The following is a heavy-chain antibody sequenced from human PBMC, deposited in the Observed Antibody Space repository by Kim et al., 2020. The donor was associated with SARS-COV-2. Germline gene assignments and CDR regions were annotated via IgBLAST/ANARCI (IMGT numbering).Heavy chain of an antibody. D-gene: IGHD3-10*01. Sequence: GGSLRLSCAASGFTFSDYYMSWIRQAPGKGLEWVSYISSSSSYTNYADSVKGRFTISRDNAKNSLYLQMNSLRAEDTAVYYCARRTYYYGSGSYNYYGMDVWGQGTTVTVSS. V-gene: IGHV3-11*03. CDR2: ISSSSSYT. J-gene: IGHJ6*02. CDR1: GFTFSDYY. CDR3: ARRTYYYGSGSYNYYGMDV.